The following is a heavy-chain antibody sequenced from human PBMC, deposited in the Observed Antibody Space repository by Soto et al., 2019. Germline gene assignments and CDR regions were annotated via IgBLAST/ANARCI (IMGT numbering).Heavy chain of an antibody. CDR3: ARGDYFDSSGPFSDAFDI. Sequence: LRLSCAASGFTFSSYWMSWVRQAPGKGLEWVANIKQDGSQKWYVDSVKGRFTISGDNAKSSLYLQMNSLRAEDTAVYYCARGDYFDSSGPFSDAFDIWGQGTMVTVSS. V-gene: IGHV3-7*04. J-gene: IGHJ3*02. CDR2: IKQDGSQK. D-gene: IGHD3-22*01. CDR1: GFTFSSYW.